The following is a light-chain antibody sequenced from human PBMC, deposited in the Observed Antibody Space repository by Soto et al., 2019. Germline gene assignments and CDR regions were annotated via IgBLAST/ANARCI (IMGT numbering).Light chain of an antibody. CDR2: EVT. CDR1: SSDVGGYSH. CDR3: SSYAGRFTWV. J-gene: IGLJ3*02. Sequence: QSALTQPPSASGFPGQSVTISCTGTSSDVGGYSHVSWFQQLPGKAPKLLIYEVTERPSGVPDRFSASKSGNTASLTVSGLQAGDEADYYCSSYAGRFTWVFGGGTKLTVL. V-gene: IGLV2-8*01.